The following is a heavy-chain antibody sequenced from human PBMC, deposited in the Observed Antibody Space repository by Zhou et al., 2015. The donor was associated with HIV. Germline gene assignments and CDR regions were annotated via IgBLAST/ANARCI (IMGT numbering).Heavy chain of an antibody. V-gene: IGHV3-74*02. Sequence: EVQLVESGGGLVQPGGSLRLSCAASGLTCSSCWMHWVRQFPGKGLVWVSRINSDGSRTDYADSVRGRFSVSRDNDRKMLYLEMNTLRVEDTARYYCTRARLPGRQFDWLLSPFGHWGRGTLVTVSS. CDR1: GLTCSSCW. CDR3: TRARLPGRQFDWLLSPFGH. J-gene: IGHJ4*02. D-gene: IGHD3-9*01. CDR2: INSDGSRT.